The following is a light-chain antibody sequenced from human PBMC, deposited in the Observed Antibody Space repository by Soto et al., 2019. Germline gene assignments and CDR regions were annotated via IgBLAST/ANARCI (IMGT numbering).Light chain of an antibody. J-gene: IGKJ4*02. CDR1: QGISSS. V-gene: IGKV1-12*01. CDR2: EAS. CDR3: HQTDSFPLT. Sequence: DIQMTQSPSSVSASVGDRVTISCRASQGISSSLAWYQQRPGKAPNLLIYEASISHTGVPSRFSGSGSGTDFTLTISRLQPEDFATYYGHQTDSFPLTLGGGTKVEI.